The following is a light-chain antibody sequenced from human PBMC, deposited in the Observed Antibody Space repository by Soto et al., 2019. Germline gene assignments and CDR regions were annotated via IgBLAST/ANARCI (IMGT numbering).Light chain of an antibody. CDR2: GAF. J-gene: IGKJ2*01. V-gene: IGKV3-20*01. CDR3: QQYGGSPPVT. Sequence: EIVLTQSPGTLSLSPGERATLSCRASQSVRSRYLAWYQQKPGQAPRLLIYGAFSRATGIPDRFSGSGSGTDFTLTITRLEPEDFAVYYCQQYGGSPPVTFGQGTKPEIK. CDR1: QSVRSRY.